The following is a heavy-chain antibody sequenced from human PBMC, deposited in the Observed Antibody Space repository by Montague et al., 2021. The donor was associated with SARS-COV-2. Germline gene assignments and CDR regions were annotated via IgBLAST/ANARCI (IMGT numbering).Heavy chain of an antibody. J-gene: IGHJ4*02. CDR1: GFTFGTST. V-gene: IGHV3-21*01. CDR2: ISSGSSFI. D-gene: IGHD1-1*01. Sequence: SLRLSCAASGFTFGTSTMIWVRQAPGKGLEWVSSISSGSSFILYADSVKGRFTISRDNAGNSLYLQMDSLRPEDTAVYYCAKRLDDYFDYWGQGTLVTVSS. CDR3: AKRLDDYFDY.